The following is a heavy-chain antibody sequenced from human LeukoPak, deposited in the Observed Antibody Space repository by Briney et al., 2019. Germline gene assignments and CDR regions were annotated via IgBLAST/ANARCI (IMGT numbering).Heavy chain of an antibody. D-gene: IGHD2-21*02. J-gene: IGHJ4*02. CDR2: ISSSGVST. Sequence: GGSLRLSRAASGFSFSNYAMSWVRQAPGKGLEWVSAISSSGVSTYYADSVKGRFTISRDNSKNTVYLQMNSLRAADTAVYYCAKRDGACGGDCSAPYFFDYWGQGTLVTVSS. CDR1: GFSFSNYA. V-gene: IGHV3-23*01. CDR3: AKRDGACGGDCSAPYFFDY.